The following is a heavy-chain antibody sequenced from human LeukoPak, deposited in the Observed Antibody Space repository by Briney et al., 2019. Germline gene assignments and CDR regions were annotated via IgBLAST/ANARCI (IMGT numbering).Heavy chain of an antibody. Sequence: SETLSPTCTVAGGSITSYYSSWIRQPPGNVLEWIGYIYYSGSTNYNPSLKSRVTISVDTSTNQFSLKLSSVTAADTAVYYCAGAEYSYGFYWGQGTLVTVSS. V-gene: IGHV4-59*01. J-gene: IGHJ4*02. CDR1: GGSITSYY. CDR3: AGAEYSYGFY. CDR2: IYYSGST. D-gene: IGHD5-18*01.